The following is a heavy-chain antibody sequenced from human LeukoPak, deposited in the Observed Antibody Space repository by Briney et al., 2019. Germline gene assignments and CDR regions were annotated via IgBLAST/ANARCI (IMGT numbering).Heavy chain of an antibody. V-gene: IGHV3-7*05. Sequence: PGGSLRLSCAASGFTFSSYWMSWVRQAPGKGLEWVANIKQDGSEKYYVDSVKGRFTISRDNAKNSLYLQMNSLRAEDTAVYYCARVFLISSHYDSGGDDAFAIWGQGTMVTVSS. J-gene: IGHJ3*02. CDR3: ARVFLISSHYDSGGDDAFAI. CDR1: GFTFSSYW. CDR2: IKQDGSEK. D-gene: IGHD3-22*01.